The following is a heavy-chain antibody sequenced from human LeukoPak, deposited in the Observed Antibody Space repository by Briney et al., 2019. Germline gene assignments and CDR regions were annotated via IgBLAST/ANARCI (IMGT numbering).Heavy chain of an antibody. J-gene: IGHJ4*02. CDR2: IYSSGST. Sequence: GGSLRLSCAASGLTFSGYAMSWVRQAPGKGLEWVSLIYSSGSTFYADSVKGRFTISRDNSKNTLYLQMNSLRAEDTAVYYCARDYSWGDYWGQGTLVTVSS. V-gene: IGHV3-53*01. CDR3: ARDYSWGDY. CDR1: GLTFSGYA. D-gene: IGHD7-27*01.